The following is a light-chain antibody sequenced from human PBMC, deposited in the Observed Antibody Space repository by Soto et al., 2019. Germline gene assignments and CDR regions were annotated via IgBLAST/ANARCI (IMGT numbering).Light chain of an antibody. Sequence: QSVLTQPASVSGSPGQSITISCTGTSSDVGSYNLVSWYQQHPGKAHKLMIYEVSKRPSGVSNRLSGSKSGNTASLTISGLQAEDEADYYCCSYAGSEYVFGTGTKVTVL. CDR2: EVS. CDR3: CSYAGSEYV. V-gene: IGLV2-23*02. J-gene: IGLJ1*01. CDR1: SSDVGSYNL.